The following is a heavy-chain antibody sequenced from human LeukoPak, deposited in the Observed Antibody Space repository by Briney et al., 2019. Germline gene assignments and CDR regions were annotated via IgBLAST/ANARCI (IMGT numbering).Heavy chain of an antibody. D-gene: IGHD3-10*02. Sequence: PGGSLRLSCAASGFTFSSYEMNWLRQAPGRGGDGVSYISSSVTTIYYAASVTGRLSISRDNAKTSLYPQMNSLRAEDTAVYYCAELGITMIGGVWGKGTTVTISS. J-gene: IGHJ6*04. CDR3: AELGITMIGGV. CDR2: ISSSVTTI. CDR1: GFTFSSYE. V-gene: IGHV3-48*03.